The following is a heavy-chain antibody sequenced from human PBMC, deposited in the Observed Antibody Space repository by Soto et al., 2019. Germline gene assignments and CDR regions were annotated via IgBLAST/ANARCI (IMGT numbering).Heavy chain of an antibody. V-gene: IGHV1-24*01. CDR2: FDPEDGET. D-gene: IGHD6-13*01. CDR1: GYTLTELS. J-gene: IGHJ6*03. Sequence: QVQLVQSGAEVKKPGASVKVSCKVSGYTLTELSMHWVRQAPGKGLEWMGGFDPEDGETIYAQKFQGRVTMTEDTSTDTAYMEPSSLRSEDTAVYYCATRGEAAAGTTHYYYYYMDVWGKGTTVTVSS. CDR3: ATRGEAAAGTTHYYYYYMDV.